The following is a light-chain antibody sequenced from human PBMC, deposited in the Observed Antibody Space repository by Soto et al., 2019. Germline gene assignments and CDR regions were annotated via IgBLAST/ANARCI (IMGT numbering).Light chain of an antibody. J-gene: IGLJ1*01. CDR3: SSYTSSNSYV. V-gene: IGLV2-14*01. CDR2: EVS. CDR1: SSDVGGYNY. Sequence: QSVLTQPASVSGSPGQSITISCTGTSSDVGGYNYVSWYQHHPGKAPKLMIYEVSNRPSGVSNRFSGSKSGTTASLTISGLQAEDEADYYCSSYTSSNSYVFGTGTKLTVL.